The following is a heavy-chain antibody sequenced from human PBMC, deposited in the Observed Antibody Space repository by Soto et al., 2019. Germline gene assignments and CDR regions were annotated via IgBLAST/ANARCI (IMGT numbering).Heavy chain of an antibody. V-gene: IGHV3-21*01. CDR1: GFTFSSYS. Sequence: GGSLRLSCAASGFTFSSYSMNWVRQAPGKGLEWVSSISSSSSYIYYADSVKGRFTISRDNAKNSLYLQMNSLRAEDTAVYYCARPIVVVVAATLDAFDIWGQGTMVTVPS. D-gene: IGHD2-15*01. J-gene: IGHJ3*02. CDR3: ARPIVVVVAATLDAFDI. CDR2: ISSSSSYI.